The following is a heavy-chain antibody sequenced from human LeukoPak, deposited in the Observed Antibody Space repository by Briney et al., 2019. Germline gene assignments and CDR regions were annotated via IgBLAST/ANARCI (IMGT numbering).Heavy chain of an antibody. V-gene: IGHV1-18*01. Sequence: ASVKVSCKTSGYTFTSYGISWVRQAPGQGLEWMGWISAYNGNANYAQKLQGRVTMTTDTSTSTAYMELRSLRSDDTAVYYCARVPGYFDWLLRDYWGQGTLATVSP. CDR3: ARVPGYFDWLLRDY. CDR1: GYTFTSYG. CDR2: ISAYNGNA. J-gene: IGHJ4*02. D-gene: IGHD3-9*01.